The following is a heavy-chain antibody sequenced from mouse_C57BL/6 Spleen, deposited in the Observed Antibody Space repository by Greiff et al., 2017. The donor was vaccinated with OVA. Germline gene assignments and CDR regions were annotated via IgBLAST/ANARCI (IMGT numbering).Heavy chain of an antibody. J-gene: IGHJ3*01. CDR1: GYSITSGYY. CDR3: ALSGAY. V-gene: IGHV3-6*01. D-gene: IGHD3-1*01. CDR2: ISYDGSN. Sequence: ESGPGLVKPSQSLSLTCSVTGYSITSGYYWTWIRQFPGNKLEWMGYISYDGSNNYNPSLKNRISITRDTSKNQFFLKLNSVTTEDTATYYCALSGAYWGQGTLVTVSA.